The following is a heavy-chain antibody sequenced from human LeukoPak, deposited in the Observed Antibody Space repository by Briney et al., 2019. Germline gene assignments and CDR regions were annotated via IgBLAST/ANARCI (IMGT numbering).Heavy chain of an antibody. J-gene: IGHJ6*02. CDR1: GFTSDDYV. CDR3: AKGEGSGMHHYRMDV. D-gene: IGHD3-10*01. CDR2: ISWNSDNK. V-gene: IGHV3-9*02. Sequence: GGSLRLSCAVSGFTSDDYVMHWVRQAPGKGLEWVSGISWNSDNKGYAESVKGRFTISRDNAKNFLYLQMNSLRAEDTALYYCAKGEGSGMHHYRMDVWGQGTTVTVSS.